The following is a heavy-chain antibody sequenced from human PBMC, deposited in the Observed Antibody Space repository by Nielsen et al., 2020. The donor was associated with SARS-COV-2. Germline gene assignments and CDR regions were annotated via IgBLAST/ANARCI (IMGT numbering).Heavy chain of an antibody. CDR1: GFTFNIYA. Sequence: GESLKISCAASGFTFNIYAMAWVRRAPGRGLEWVSGTSASGASTYYADSVKGRFSISRDNSKNTLFLQMNNLRVEDTAVYYCARDGVVPALFYYYYIDVWGKGTKVTVSS. CDR3: ARDGVVPALFYYYYIDV. D-gene: IGHD3-3*01. CDR2: TSASGAST. V-gene: IGHV3-23*01. J-gene: IGHJ6*03.